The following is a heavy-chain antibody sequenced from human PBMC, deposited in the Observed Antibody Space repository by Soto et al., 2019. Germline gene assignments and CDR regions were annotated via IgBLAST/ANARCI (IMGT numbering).Heavy chain of an antibody. CDR1: GYTFTSYD. V-gene: IGHV1-18*04. CDR2: ISAYNGNT. CDR3: ASSEAQVATIEWGYYYYYMDV. D-gene: IGHD5-12*01. Sequence: GASVKVSCKASGYTFTSYDMNWVRQAPGQGLEWIVCISAYNGNTNYAQKLQGRVTMTTDTSTSTAYMELRSLRSDDTAVYYCASSEAQVATIEWGYYYYYMDVWGKGTTVTVSS. J-gene: IGHJ6*03.